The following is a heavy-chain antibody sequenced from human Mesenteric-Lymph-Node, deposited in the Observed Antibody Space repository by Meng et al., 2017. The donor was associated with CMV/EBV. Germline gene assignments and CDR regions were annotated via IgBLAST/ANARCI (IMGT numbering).Heavy chain of an antibody. CDR2: ISDDGNNK. D-gene: IGHD1-26*01. CDR1: GFTFSSHN. V-gene: IGHV3-30-3*01. J-gene: IGHJ4*02. CDR3: ARDLSGTYSLDY. Sequence: CVASGFTFSSHNMHWVRQAPGKGLEWVAIISDDGNNKYYADSVKGRFTFSRDNSKNTLYLQLDSLRPEDTAVYSCARDLSGTYSLDYWGQGILVTVSS.